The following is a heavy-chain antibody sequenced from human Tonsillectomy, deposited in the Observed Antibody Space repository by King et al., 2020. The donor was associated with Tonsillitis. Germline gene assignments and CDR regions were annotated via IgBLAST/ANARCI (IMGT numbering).Heavy chain of an antibody. D-gene: IGHD5-12*01. Sequence: VQLVESGGGVVQPGRSLRLSCAASGFTFTSYGMHWVRQAPGKGLEWVAVISYDGRNKYYADSVRGRFTISRDNSKNTLYLKMSSLRAEDTAVYYCASSGYDFGNFYYGLDVWGQGTTVTVSS. CDR2: ISYDGRNK. J-gene: IGHJ6*02. CDR1: GFTFTSYG. CDR3: ASSGYDFGNFYYGLDV. V-gene: IGHV3-30*03.